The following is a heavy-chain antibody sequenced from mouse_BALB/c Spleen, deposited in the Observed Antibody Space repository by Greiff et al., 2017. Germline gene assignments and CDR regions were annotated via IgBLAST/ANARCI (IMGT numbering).Heavy chain of an antibody. CDR2: IDPSDSET. V-gene: IGHV1-69*02. Sequence: QVQLQQPGAELVKPGAPVKLSCKASGYTFTSYWMNWVKQRPGRGLEWIGRIDPSDSETHYNQKFKDKATLTVDKSSSTAYIQLSSLTSEDSAVYYCARALYGGSAMDYWGQGTSVTVSA. CDR1: GYTFTSYW. J-gene: IGHJ4*01. CDR3: ARALYGGSAMDY. D-gene: IGHD1-1*02.